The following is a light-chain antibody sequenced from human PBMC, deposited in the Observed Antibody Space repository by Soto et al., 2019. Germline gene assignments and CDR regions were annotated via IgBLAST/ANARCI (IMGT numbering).Light chain of an antibody. V-gene: IGKV1-5*03. Sequence: DIQMTQSPSTLSASVGDRVTITCRASQSISSWSAGYQQKPGKAPTLLIYKASSLESGVPSRYRGSGSGTEVPLTISCLQPADFATYCCPQYRSYSTLTFGPGTTVYL. J-gene: IGKJ3*01. CDR1: QSISSW. CDR3: PQYRSYSTLT. CDR2: KAS.